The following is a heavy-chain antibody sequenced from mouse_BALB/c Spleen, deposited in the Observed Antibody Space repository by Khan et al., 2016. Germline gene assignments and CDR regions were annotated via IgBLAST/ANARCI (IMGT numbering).Heavy chain of an antibody. CDR3: ARNYGSSACLDY. J-gene: IGHJ2*01. D-gene: IGHD1-1*01. Sequence: EVQLQESGPGLVKPSQSLSLTCTVTGYSITSDYAWNWIRQFPGNKLEWMGYISYSGSTSYNPSLKSRISITRDTSKNQFFLQLNSVTTEDTATYYCARNYGSSACLDYWGQGTTLTVSS. CDR1: GYSITSDYA. V-gene: IGHV3-2*02. CDR2: ISYSGST.